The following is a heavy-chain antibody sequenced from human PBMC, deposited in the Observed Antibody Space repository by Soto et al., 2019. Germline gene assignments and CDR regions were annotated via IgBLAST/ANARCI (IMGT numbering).Heavy chain of an antibody. Sequence: QVQLVQSGAEVKKPGSSVKVSCKASGGTFSSYAISWVRLAPGQGLEWMGGIIPIFGTANYAQKFQGRVTITAHESTSSAYMELSSLTSEDTAVYYCARPTMVRGVSVYYYYGMDVWGQGTTVTVSS. CDR2: IIPIFGTA. CDR3: ARPTMVRGVSVYYYYGMDV. J-gene: IGHJ6*02. CDR1: GGTFSSYA. D-gene: IGHD3-10*01. V-gene: IGHV1-69*19.